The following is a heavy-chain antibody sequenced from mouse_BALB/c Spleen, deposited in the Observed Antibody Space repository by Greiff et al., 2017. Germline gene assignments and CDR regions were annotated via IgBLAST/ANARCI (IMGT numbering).Heavy chain of an antibody. D-gene: IGHD1-1*01. CDR1: GYSITSGFY. V-gene: IGHV3-6*02. CDR2: ITYDGSN. CDR3: AREYYSYFDY. Sequence: EVHLVESGPGLVKPSQSLSLTCSVTGYSITSGFYWNWIRQFPGNKLEWMGYITYDGSNNYNPSLKNRISITRDTSKNQFFLKLNSVTTEDTATYYCAREYYSYFDYWGQGTTLTVSS. J-gene: IGHJ2*01.